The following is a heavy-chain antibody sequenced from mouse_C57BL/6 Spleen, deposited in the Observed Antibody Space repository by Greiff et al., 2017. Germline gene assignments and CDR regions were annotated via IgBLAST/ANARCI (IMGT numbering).Heavy chain of an antibody. Sequence: EVKLVESGGGLVKPGGSLKLSCAASGFTFSDYGMHWVRQAPEKGLAWVAYISSGSSTIYYADTVKGRFTISRDNAKNTLFLQMTSLRSEDTAMYYCARGDYSNYVYFDYWGQGTTLTVSS. D-gene: IGHD2-5*01. J-gene: IGHJ2*01. CDR3: ARGDYSNYVYFDY. V-gene: IGHV5-17*01. CDR1: GFTFSDYG. CDR2: ISSGSSTI.